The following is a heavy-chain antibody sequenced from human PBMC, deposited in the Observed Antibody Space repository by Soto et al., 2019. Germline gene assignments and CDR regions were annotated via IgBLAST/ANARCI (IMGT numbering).Heavy chain of an antibody. CDR3: ASAKSPYECSGETCFSGVPP. V-gene: IGHV3-33*03. J-gene: IGHJ5*02. Sequence: QMQLVESGGGVVQPGTSLRLSCVGSGFTFTSYAIHWVRQTPGKGLEWLAVIWSDGITKFHTASVKGRFAISRDNSNNTLYLQMNSLRAEHTALYHCASAKSPYECSGETCFSGVPPWCQGTGVTVSS. D-gene: IGHD2-15*01. CDR1: GFTFTSYA. CDR2: IWSDGITK.